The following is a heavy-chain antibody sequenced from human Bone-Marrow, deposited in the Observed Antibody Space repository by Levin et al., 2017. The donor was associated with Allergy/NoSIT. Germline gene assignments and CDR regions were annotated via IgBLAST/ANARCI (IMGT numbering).Heavy chain of an antibody. CDR3: VKELGGPFDS. J-gene: IGHJ4*02. Sequence: EASVKVSCKASGGTFSSSPLSWVRQSPGRGLEWMGGIIPLLGTPTFPQKFQDRLTITADKSATTAYMELSSLTSEDTAVYYCVKELGGPFDSWGQGTLVTVSS. D-gene: IGHD2-15*01. CDR1: GGTFSSSP. V-gene: IGHV1-69*06. CDR2: IIPLLGTP.